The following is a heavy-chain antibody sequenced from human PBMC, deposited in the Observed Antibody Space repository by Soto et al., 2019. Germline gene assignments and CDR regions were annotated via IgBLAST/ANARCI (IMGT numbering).Heavy chain of an antibody. V-gene: IGHV4-31*03. D-gene: IGHD2-8*01. Sequence: LSLTCSVSGGSVDRGGYYWSWIRHHPGKGLEWIGYISYTGTTYYNPSLKGRVTVSLDTSRNQFSLRLSSVTAADTAVYFCASGGLMVYATTYFDRWGQGTLVTVSS. CDR3: ASGGLMVYATTYFDR. CDR2: ISYTGTT. J-gene: IGHJ4*02. CDR1: GGSVDRGGYY.